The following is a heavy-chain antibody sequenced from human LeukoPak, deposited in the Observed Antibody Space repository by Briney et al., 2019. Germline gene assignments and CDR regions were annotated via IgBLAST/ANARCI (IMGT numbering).Heavy chain of an antibody. Sequence: GGSLRLSCAASGFSIRSNEVNWVRRAPGKALEWLSYMNSGGSIFHAEAVKGRFTISRDNAKNTLYLQMNSLRAEDTAVYHCARPLSSSWGDAFDIWGQGTMVTVSS. CDR2: MNSGGSI. V-gene: IGHV3-48*03. CDR1: GFSIRSNE. D-gene: IGHD6-13*01. CDR3: ARPLSSSWGDAFDI. J-gene: IGHJ3*02.